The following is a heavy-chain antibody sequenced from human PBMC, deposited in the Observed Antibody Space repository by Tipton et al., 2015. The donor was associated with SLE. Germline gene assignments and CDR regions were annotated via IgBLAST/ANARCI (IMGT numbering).Heavy chain of an antibody. CDR3: AKDREAILTGYYTAAYYFDY. J-gene: IGHJ4*02. CDR1: GFTFSSYG. Sequence: GSLRLSCAASGFTFSSYGMHWVRQAPGKGLEWVSTISGSGGSTYYADSVKGRFTISRDNSKNTLSLQMNSLRAEDTAVYYCAKDREAILTGYYTAAYYFDYWGQGTLVTVSS. CDR2: ISGSGGST. D-gene: IGHD3-9*01. V-gene: IGHV3-23*01.